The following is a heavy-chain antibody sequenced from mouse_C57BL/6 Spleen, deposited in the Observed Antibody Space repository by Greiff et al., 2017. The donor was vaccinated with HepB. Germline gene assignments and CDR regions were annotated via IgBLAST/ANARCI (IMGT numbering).Heavy chain of an antibody. CDR1: GYAFTNYL. J-gene: IGHJ2*01. Sequence: VQLQQSGAELVRPGTSVKVSCKASGYAFTNYLIEWVKQRPGQGLEWIGVINPGSGGTNYNEKFKGKATLTADKSSSTAYMQLSSLTSEDSAVYFCARGRGLGSLDYWGQGTTLTVSS. D-gene: IGHD1-1*02. V-gene: IGHV1-54*01. CDR3: ARGRGLGSLDY. CDR2: INPGSGGT.